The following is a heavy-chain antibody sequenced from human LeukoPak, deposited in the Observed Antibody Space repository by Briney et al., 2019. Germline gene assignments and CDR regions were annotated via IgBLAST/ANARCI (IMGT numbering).Heavy chain of an antibody. CDR3: AKDLFEMATITPFDN. CDR2: ISYDGSKK. CDR1: GFIFSSYG. J-gene: IGHJ4*02. D-gene: IGHD5-24*01. Sequence: GRSLRLSCAASGFIFSSYGMHWVRQAPGKGLEWVAAISYDGSKKYYADSVKGRFTISRDNSKNTLYLQMNSLRAEDTAVYHCAKDLFEMATITPFDNWGQGTLVTVSS. V-gene: IGHV3-30*18.